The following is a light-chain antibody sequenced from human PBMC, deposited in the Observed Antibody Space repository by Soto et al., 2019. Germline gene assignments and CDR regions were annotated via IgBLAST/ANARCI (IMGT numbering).Light chain of an antibody. Sequence: IVMRQSPATLSVSPGKRATISCRASQSVSSNLAWYQQKPGQAPRFLIYGASTRATGIPARFSDSGSGTEFTLTISSLKSEDFAVYDCQQYNNWTQTFGQGTKVDIK. J-gene: IGKJ1*01. CDR3: QQYNNWTQT. CDR1: QSVSSN. V-gene: IGKV3-15*01. CDR2: GAS.